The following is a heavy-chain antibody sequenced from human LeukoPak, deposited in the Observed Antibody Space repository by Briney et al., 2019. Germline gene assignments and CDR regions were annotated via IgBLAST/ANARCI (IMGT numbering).Heavy chain of an antibody. V-gene: IGHV3-15*01. CDR3: TTGVPNYDFWSGYLGGY. CDR2: IKIKADGGTA. Sequence: PGGSLRLSCAASGFTFSNAWMSWVRQAPGKGLEWVGRIKIKADGGTADYAAPLKGRFTISRDGSKNTLYLQMNSLKTEDTAVYYCTTGVPNYDFWSGYLGGYWGQGTLVTVSS. CDR1: GFTFSNAW. D-gene: IGHD3-3*01. J-gene: IGHJ4*02.